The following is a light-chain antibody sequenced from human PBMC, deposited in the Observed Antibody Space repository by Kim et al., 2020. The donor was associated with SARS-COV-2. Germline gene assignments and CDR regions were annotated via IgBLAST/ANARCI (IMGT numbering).Light chain of an antibody. Sequence: AHVGDSFTITCRARKSTSSWLAWYQQQPGKAPKLLIYTSSTLQSGFPSRSSGSKSGTEFTLTISSLQPDDFATYYCQHYNSYPLTFGGGTKVDIK. CDR3: QHYNSYPLT. V-gene: IGKV1-5*03. CDR2: TSS. CDR1: KSTSSW. J-gene: IGKJ4*01.